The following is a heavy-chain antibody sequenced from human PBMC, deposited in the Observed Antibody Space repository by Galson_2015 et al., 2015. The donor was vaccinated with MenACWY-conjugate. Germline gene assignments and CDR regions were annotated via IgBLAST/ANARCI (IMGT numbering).Heavy chain of an antibody. CDR1: GFSLSTSGVG. D-gene: IGHD2-15*01. J-gene: IGHJ4*02. V-gene: IGHV2-5*02. Sequence: PALVKPTQPLTLPCTFSGFSLSTSGVGVGWIRQPPGKALEWLVLIYWDADKRYSPSLRIRLTITKDSYKNHVVLTMTNMDPVDTATYYCSRTGATPGDYWGQGTLVTVSS. CDR3: SRTGATPGDY. CDR2: IYWDADK.